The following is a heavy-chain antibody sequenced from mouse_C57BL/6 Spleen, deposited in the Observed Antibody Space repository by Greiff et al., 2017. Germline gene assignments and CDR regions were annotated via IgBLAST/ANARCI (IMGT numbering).Heavy chain of an antibody. J-gene: IGHJ4*01. CDR3: ARMITTVYYYAMDY. V-gene: IGHV1-18*01. Sequence: EVQLVESGPELVKPGASVKIPCKASGYTFTDYNMDWVKQSHGKSLEWIGDINPNNGGTIYNQKFKGKATLTVDKSSSTAYMELRSLTSEDTAVYYCARMITTVYYYAMDYWGQGTSVTVSS. D-gene: IGHD1-1*01. CDR1: GYTFTDYN. CDR2: INPNNGGT.